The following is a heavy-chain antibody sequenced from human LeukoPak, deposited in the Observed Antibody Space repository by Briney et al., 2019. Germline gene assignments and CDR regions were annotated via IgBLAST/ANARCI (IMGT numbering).Heavy chain of an antibody. D-gene: IGHD6-13*01. CDR1: GYTFTSYD. J-gene: IGHJ4*02. Sequence: GASVKVSCKASGYTFTSYDINWVRQATGQGLEWMGWMNPNSGNTGYAQKFQGRVTMTRNTSISTAYMELSSLRSEDTAVYYCARIIAAARWLAVSASQEHDYWGQGTLVTVSS. CDR2: MNPNSGNT. CDR3: ARIIAAARWLAVSASQEHDY. V-gene: IGHV1-8*01.